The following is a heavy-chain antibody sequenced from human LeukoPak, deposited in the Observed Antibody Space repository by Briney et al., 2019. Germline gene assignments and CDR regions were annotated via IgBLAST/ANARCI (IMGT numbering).Heavy chain of an antibody. Sequence: PGGSLRLSCAASGFTFSSYAMSWVRQAPGKGLEWVSAISGSGGSTYNADSVKGRFTISRDNAKNSLYLQMNSLRAEDTAVYYCARERGYSGYDYFIDSPSDYWGQGTLVTVSS. J-gene: IGHJ4*02. CDR1: GFTFSSYA. CDR3: ARERGYSGYDYFIDSPSDY. V-gene: IGHV3-23*01. D-gene: IGHD5-12*01. CDR2: ISGSGGST.